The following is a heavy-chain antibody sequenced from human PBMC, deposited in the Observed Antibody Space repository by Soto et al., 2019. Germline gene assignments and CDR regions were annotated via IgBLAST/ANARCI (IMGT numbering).Heavy chain of an antibody. D-gene: IGHD6-13*01. CDR1: GGSISSSSYY. V-gene: IGHV4-39*01. CDR3: GRGLSAAAVDY. J-gene: IGHJ4*02. CDR2: IYYSGST. Sequence: QLQLQESGPGLVKPSETLSLTCTVSGGSISSSSYYWGWIRQPPGKGLEWIGSIYYSGSTYYNPSLKSRVTIAGGTSKNQFSLKLSLVTAADPAGYYCGRGLSAAAVDYWGQGTLVSVSS.